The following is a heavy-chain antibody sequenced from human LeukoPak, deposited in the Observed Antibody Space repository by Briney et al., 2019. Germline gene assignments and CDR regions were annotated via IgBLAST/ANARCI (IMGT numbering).Heavy chain of an antibody. Sequence: SETLSLTCTASGGSISSYYWSWIRQPPGKGLEWIGYIYYSGSTNYNPSLKSRVTISVDTSKNQFSLKLSSVTAADTAVYYCARGLAGNNWFDPWGQGTLVTVSS. D-gene: IGHD6-19*01. CDR2: IYYSGST. CDR3: ARGLAGNNWFDP. CDR1: GGSISSYY. J-gene: IGHJ5*02. V-gene: IGHV4-59*01.